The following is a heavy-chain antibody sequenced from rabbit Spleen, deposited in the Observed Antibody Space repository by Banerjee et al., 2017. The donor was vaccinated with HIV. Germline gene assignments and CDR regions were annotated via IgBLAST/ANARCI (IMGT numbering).Heavy chain of an antibody. Sequence: QLEESAGGLVPPGGSLKLSCKASGFTLSSYYMNWVRQAPGKGLEWIGYIDPVFGITYYANWVNGRFSISRENAQNTVFLQMTSLTAADTATYFCARDGAGGSYFALWGPGTLVTVS. CDR2: IDPVFGIT. D-gene: IGHD8-1*01. V-gene: IGHV1S7*01. CDR1: GFTLSSYY. J-gene: IGHJ4*01. CDR3: ARDGAGGSYFAL.